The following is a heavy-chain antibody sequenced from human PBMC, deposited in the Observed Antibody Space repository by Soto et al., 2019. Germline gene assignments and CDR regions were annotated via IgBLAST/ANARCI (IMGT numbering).Heavy chain of an antibody. V-gene: IGHV4-30-4*08. J-gene: IGHJ4*02. D-gene: IGHD4-17*01. Sequence: PSETLSLTCTVSGGSISSGGYYWSWIRQHPGKGLEWIGYIYYGGTIYYNPSLKSRVTMSVDTSKNQFSLKLTSVTAADTAVYFCARATDYGDYVASYFDYWGQGTLVTVSS. CDR3: ARATDYGDYVASYFDY. CDR2: IYYGGTI. CDR1: GGSISSGGYY.